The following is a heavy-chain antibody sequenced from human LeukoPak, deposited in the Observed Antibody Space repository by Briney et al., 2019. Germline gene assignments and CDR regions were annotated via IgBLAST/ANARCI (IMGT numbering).Heavy chain of an antibody. D-gene: IGHD3-3*01. CDR1: GYTLTELS. CDR2: LDPEDGET. CDR3: ATALYYDFWSGYLSYFDY. Sequence: GASVKVSCKVSGYTLTELSMHWVRQAPGKGLEWMGGLDPEDGETIYAQKFQGRVTMTEDTSTDTAYMELSSLRSEDTAVYYCATALYYDFWSGYLSYFDYWGQGTLVTVSS. V-gene: IGHV1-24*01. J-gene: IGHJ4*02.